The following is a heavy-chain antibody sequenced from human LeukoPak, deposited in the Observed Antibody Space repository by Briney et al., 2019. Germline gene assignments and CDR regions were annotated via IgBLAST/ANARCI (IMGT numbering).Heavy chain of an antibody. CDR3: ARGKGPIRY. CDR1: GGSFNGYY. D-gene: IGHD3-10*01. CDR2: INHSGST. Sequence: SETLSLTCAVYGGSFNGYYWSWIRQPPGKGLEWIGEINHSGSTNYNPSLKSRVTISVDTSKNQFSLKLSSVTAADTAVYYCARGKGPIRYWGQGTLVTVSS. V-gene: IGHV4-34*01. J-gene: IGHJ4*02.